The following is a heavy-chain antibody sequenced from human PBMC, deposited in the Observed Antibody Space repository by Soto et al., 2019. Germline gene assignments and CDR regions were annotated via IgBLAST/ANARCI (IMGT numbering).Heavy chain of an antibody. Sequence: EVQLVGSGGGLVQPGGSLRLSCAASGFTFSSYWMSWVRQAPGKGLEWVANIKQDGSEKYYVDSVKGRFTISRDNAKNSLYLQMNSLRAEDTAVYYCARTPIAARHNWFDPWGQGTLVTVSS. V-gene: IGHV3-7*01. CDR1: GFTFSSYW. CDR2: IKQDGSEK. J-gene: IGHJ5*02. CDR3: ARTPIAARHNWFDP. D-gene: IGHD6-6*01.